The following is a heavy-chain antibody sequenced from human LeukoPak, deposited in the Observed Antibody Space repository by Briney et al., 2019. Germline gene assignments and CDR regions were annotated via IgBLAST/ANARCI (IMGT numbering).Heavy chain of an antibody. CDR2: INPNSGGT. D-gene: IGHD2-2*01. CDR3: ARPEDIVVVPAALEFDP. V-gene: IGHV1-2*02. J-gene: IGHJ5*02. CDR1: GYTFTGYY. Sequence: ASVKVSCKASGYTFTGYYMHWVRQAPGQGLEWMGWINPNSGGTNYAQKFQGRVTMTRDTSISTAYMELSRLRSDDTAVYYCARPEDIVVVPAALEFDPWGQGTLVTVSS.